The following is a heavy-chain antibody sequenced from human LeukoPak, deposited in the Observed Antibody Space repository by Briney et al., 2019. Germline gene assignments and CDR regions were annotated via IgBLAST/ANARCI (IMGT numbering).Heavy chain of an antibody. CDR1: GFTFSSYA. D-gene: IGHD5-18*01. V-gene: IGHV3-23*01. Sequence: TGGSLRLSGAASGFTFSSYAMSWVRQAPGKGLEWASAISGSGGSTYYADSVKGRFTISRDNSKNTLYLQMNSLRAEDTAVYYCAKALRIHRGSFDYWGQGTLVTVSS. CDR2: ISGSGGST. CDR3: AKALRIHRGSFDY. J-gene: IGHJ4*02.